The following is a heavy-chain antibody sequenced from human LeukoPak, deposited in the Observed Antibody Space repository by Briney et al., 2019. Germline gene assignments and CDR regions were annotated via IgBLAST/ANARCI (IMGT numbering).Heavy chain of an antibody. CDR2: ISGSGGST. CDR3: AKDQAVAGRPFDY. V-gene: IGHV3-23*01. J-gene: IGHJ4*02. D-gene: IGHD6-19*01. CDR1: GFTFSSYG. Sequence: GGSLRLSCAASGFTFSSYGMTWVRQAPGKGLEWVSAISGSGGSTYYADSVKGRFTISRDNSKNTLYLQMNSLRAEDTAVYYCAKDQAVAGRPFDYWGQGTLVTVSS.